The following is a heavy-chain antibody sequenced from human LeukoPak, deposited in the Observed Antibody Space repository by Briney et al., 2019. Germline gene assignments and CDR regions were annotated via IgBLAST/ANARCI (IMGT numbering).Heavy chain of an antibody. Sequence: GGSLRLSCGASGFTLSGYSMNWVRQAPGKGLEWVAFIRYDGNNKLYADSVKGRFTISRDNSKNTLYLHINSLRAEDTAVYYCVKDNPLDYWGQGTLVIVSS. CDR3: VKDNPLDY. J-gene: IGHJ4*02. CDR1: GFTLSGYS. V-gene: IGHV3-30*02. D-gene: IGHD1-14*01. CDR2: IRYDGNNK.